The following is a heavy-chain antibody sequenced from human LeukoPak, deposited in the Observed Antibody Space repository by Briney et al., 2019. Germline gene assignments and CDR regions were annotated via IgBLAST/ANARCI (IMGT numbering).Heavy chain of an antibody. CDR1: GGSISSYY. CDR2: IYTSGST. V-gene: IGHV4-4*07. D-gene: IGHD5-24*01. CDR3: ARAWGRWLQLRWYAFDI. J-gene: IGHJ3*02. Sequence: SETLSLTCTVSGGSISSYYWSWIRQPAGKGLEWIGRIYTSGSTNYNPALKRRGTMSVDTSKNQFSLKLSSVTAADTAVYYCARAWGRWLQLRWYAFDIWGQGTMVTVSS.